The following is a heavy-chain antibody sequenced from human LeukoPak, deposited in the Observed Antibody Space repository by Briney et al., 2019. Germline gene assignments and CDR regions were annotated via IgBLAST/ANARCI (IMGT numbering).Heavy chain of an antibody. CDR3: ARVGNVLRFLEWLPQKEYNWFDP. CDR2: INHSGST. J-gene: IGHJ5*02. CDR1: GGSFSGYY. V-gene: IGHV4-34*01. D-gene: IGHD3-3*01. Sequence: SETLSLTCAVCGGSFSGYYWSWIRQPPGKGLEWIGEINHSGSTNYNPSLKSRVTISVDTSKNQFSLKLSSVTAADTAVYYCARVGNVLRFLEWLPQKEYNWFDPWGQGTLVTVSS.